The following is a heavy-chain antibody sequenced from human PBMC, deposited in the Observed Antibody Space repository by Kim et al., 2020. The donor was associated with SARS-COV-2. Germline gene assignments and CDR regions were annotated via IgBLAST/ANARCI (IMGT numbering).Heavy chain of an antibody. J-gene: IGHJ6*02. CDR1: GFTFSSYE. CDR2: ISSSGSTI. Sequence: GGSLRLSCAASGFTFSSYEMNWVRQAPGKGLEWVSYISSSGSTIYYADSVKGRFTISRDNAKNSLYLQMNSLRAEDTAVYYCARAKFDWLLYSYGMDGWGQGTTVTVSS. D-gene: IGHD3-9*01. V-gene: IGHV3-48*03. CDR3: ARAKFDWLLYSYGMDG.